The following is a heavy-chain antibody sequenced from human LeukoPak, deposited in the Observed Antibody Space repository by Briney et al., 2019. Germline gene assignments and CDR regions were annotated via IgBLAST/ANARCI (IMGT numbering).Heavy chain of an antibody. CDR1: GFTFSSYE. V-gene: IGHV3-23*01. Sequence: GGSLRLSCAASGFTFSSYEMNWVRQAPGKGLEWDSVISDRGDSTYYGDSVKGRFTISRDSSKNTLYLQMNSLGGEDTALYYCAKGRWGLTINNFDLWGQGTMVTVSS. CDR3: AKGRWGLTINNFDL. J-gene: IGHJ3*01. CDR2: ISDRGDST. D-gene: IGHD3/OR15-3a*01.